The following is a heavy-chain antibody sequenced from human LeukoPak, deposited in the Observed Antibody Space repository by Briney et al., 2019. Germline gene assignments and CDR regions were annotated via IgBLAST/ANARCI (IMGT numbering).Heavy chain of an antibody. CDR2: IIPIFGIA. J-gene: IGHJ4*02. Sequence: SVKVSCKASGGTFSSYAISWVRQAPGQGLEWMGRIIPIFGIANYAQKFQGRVTITTDESTSTAYMELSSLRSEDTAVYYCARTYDTSSGWTRFFDYWGQGTLVTVSS. CDR1: GGTFSSYA. CDR3: ARTYDTSSGWTRFFDY. V-gene: IGHV1-69*05. D-gene: IGHD6-19*01.